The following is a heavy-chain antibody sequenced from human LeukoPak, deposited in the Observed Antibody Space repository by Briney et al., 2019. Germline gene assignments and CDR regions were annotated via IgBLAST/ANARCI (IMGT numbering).Heavy chain of an antibody. Sequence: SETLSLTCTVSGGSMNNYYWSWIRQPAGKALEWIGRTHVTGNTNYNPSLKSRVTMSLDTSKNQFSLKLSSVTAADTAVYYCARIPSVFKESAWYEAWIDPWGPGILVTVSS. D-gene: IGHD6-19*01. CDR2: THVTGNT. CDR3: ARIPSVFKESAWYEAWIDP. CDR1: GGSMNNYY. J-gene: IGHJ5*02. V-gene: IGHV4-4*07.